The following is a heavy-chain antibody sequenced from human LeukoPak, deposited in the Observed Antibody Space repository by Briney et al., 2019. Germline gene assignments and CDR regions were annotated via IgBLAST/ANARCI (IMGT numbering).Heavy chain of an antibody. CDR1: GGXISSYY. CDR2: IYYSGST. D-gene: IGHD5-24*01. V-gene: IGHV4-59*08. J-gene: IGHJ4*02. CDR3: ARREGYSLYYFDY. Sequence: XLSLTXTVSGGXISSYYWSWIRQPPVKGLEWIGYIYYSGSTNYNPSLKSRVTISVDTSKNQFSLKLSSVTAADTAVYYCARREGYSLYYFDYWGQGTLVTVSS.